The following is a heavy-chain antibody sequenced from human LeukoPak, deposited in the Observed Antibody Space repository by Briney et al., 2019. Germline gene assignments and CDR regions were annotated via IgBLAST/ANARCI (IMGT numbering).Heavy chain of an antibody. V-gene: IGHV4-4*07. CDR3: AREGSIYYSDSSGYLGY. Sequence: PSETLSLTCTVSGGSISSYYWSWIRQPAGKELEWIGRIYSGGSTNYNPSLKSRVTISVDTSKNQFSLKLSSVTAADTAVYYCAREGSIYYSDSSGYLGYWGQGTLVTVSS. J-gene: IGHJ4*02. CDR1: GGSISSYY. D-gene: IGHD3-22*01. CDR2: IYSGGST.